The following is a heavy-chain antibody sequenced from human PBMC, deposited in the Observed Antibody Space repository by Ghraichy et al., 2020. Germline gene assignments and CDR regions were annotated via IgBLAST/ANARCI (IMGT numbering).Heavy chain of an antibody. J-gene: IGHJ4*02. CDR1: GGSISSYY. V-gene: IGHV4-59*01. D-gene: IGHD2-21*01. Sequence: SETLSLTCTVSGGSISSYYWSWIRQPPGKGLEWIGYIYYSGSTNYNPSLKSRVTISVDTSKNQFSLKLSSVTAADTAVYYCAGTRLAYCGGDCYSFDYWGQGTLVTVSS. CDR3: AGTRLAYCGGDCYSFDY. CDR2: IYYSGST.